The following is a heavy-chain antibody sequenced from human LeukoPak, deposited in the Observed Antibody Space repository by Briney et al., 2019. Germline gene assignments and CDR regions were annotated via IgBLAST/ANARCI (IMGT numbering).Heavy chain of an antibody. CDR2: ISNSGSTT. CDR1: GFTFSSYE. D-gene: IGHD2-2*01. J-gene: IGHJ6*03. V-gene: IGHV3-48*03. CDR3: AKKYRSVQFFYMDV. Sequence: GGSLRLSCAASGFTFSSYEMNWVRQAPGKGLEWVSYISNSGSTTYYADSVKGRFTISRDNAKNSLYLQMSSLRAEDTAIYYCAKKYRSVQFFYMDVWGKGTTVTISS.